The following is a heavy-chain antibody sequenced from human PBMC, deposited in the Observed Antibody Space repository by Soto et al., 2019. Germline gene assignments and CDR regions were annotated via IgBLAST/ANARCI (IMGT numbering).Heavy chain of an antibody. CDR2: IKQDGSEK. V-gene: IGHV3-7*05. CDR3: ARDRGGIVVVPAVPFDY. Sequence: GGSLRLSCAASGFTFSSYWMSWVRQAPGKGLEWVANIKQDGSEKYYVDSVKGRFTISRDNAKNSLYLQMNSLRAEDTAVYYCARDRGGIVVVPAVPFDYWGQGTLVTVSS. J-gene: IGHJ4*02. D-gene: IGHD2-2*01. CDR1: GFTFSSYW.